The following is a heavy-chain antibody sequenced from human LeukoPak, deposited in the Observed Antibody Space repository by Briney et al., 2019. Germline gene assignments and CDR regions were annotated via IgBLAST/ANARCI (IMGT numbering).Heavy chain of an antibody. Sequence: PSETLSLTCAVYGGSFSGYYWSWIRQPPGKGLEWIGSIYHSGSTYYNPSLKSRVTISVDTSKNQFSLKLSSVTAADTAVYYCARDAGDGSYSSYWGQGTLVTVSS. CDR3: ARDAGDGSYSSY. CDR1: GGSFSGYY. CDR2: IYHSGST. J-gene: IGHJ4*02. V-gene: IGHV4-34*01. D-gene: IGHD1-26*01.